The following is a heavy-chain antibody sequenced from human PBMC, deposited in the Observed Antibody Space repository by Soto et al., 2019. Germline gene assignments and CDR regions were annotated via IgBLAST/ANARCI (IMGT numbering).Heavy chain of an antibody. CDR2: MNPNSGNT. Sequence: ASVKVSCKASGYTFTSYDINWVRQATGQGLEWMGWMNPNSGNTGYAQKFQGRVTMTRNTSISTAYMELSSLRSEHTAVYYCAKVARVRRIVVVNNWFDPWGQGTLVTVSS. J-gene: IGHJ5*02. CDR1: GYTFTSYD. CDR3: AKVARVRRIVVVNNWFDP. V-gene: IGHV1-8*01. D-gene: IGHD2-15*01.